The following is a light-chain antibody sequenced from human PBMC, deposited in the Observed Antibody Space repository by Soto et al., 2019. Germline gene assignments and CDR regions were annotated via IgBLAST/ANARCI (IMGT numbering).Light chain of an antibody. J-gene: IGLJ3*02. V-gene: IGLV7-46*01. CDR2: ETS. CDR1: SGVVSGGHY. CDR3: LLSFSGAYVV. Sequence: QTVVTQEPSLTVSPGGTVTLTCGSNSGVVSGGHYPCWFQQKPGQAPRTLIYETSLKHPWTPARFSGSLLGGKAALTLSGAQPEDEAEYYCLLSFSGAYVVFGGGTQLTVL.